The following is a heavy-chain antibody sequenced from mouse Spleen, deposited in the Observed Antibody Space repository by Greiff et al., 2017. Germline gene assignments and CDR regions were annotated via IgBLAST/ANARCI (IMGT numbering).Heavy chain of an antibody. CDR1: GFTFSSYA. V-gene: IGHV5-9-3*01. J-gene: IGHJ3*01. CDR3: ARHGAEGFAY. CDR2: ISSGGGNT. D-gene: IGHD6-1*01. Sequence: EVQVVESGGGLVKLGGSLKLSCAASGFTFSSYAMSWVRQTPEKRLEWVATISSGGGNTYYPDSVKGRFTISRDNAKNTLYLQMSSLKSEDTAMYYCARHGAEGFAYWGQGTLVTVSA.